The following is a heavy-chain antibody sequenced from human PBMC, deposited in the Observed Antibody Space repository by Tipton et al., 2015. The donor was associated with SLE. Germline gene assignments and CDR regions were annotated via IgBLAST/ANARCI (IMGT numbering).Heavy chain of an antibody. J-gene: IGHJ6*02. CDR2: IYSGGST. Sequence: SLRLSCAASGFTFGSYGMTRVRQAPGKGLDCVSVIYSGGSTYYGDSVKGRLTISRDSSKRTLYLQMNSLRAEDTAIYYCARIADYYSYAMDVWGQGTTVTVSS. CDR3: ARIADYYSYAMDV. D-gene: IGHD6-13*01. CDR1: GFTFGSYG. V-gene: IGHV3-23*03.